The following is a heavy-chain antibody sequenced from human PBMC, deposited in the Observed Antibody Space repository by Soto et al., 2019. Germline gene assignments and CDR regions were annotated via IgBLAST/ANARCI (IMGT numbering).Heavy chain of an antibody. V-gene: IGHV4-34*01. Sequence: QVQLQQWGAGLLKPSETLSLTCAVYGGSFSGYYWSWIRQPPGKGLEWIGEIKHSGSTNYNPSLKSRVTISVDTSKNQFSLKLSSVTAADTAVYYCARGAHIVARRFDYWGQGTLVTVSS. CDR2: IKHSGST. J-gene: IGHJ4*02. CDR3: ARGAHIVARRFDY. CDR1: GGSFSGYY. D-gene: IGHD5-12*01.